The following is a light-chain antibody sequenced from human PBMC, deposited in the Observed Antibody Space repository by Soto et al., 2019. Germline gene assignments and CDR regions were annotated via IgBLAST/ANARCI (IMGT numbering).Light chain of an antibody. V-gene: IGLV3-21*04. CDR1: NIGSKS. CDR3: QVWDSSSDVV. CDR2: YDS. J-gene: IGLJ2*01. Sequence: SYELTQPPSVSVAPGKPARITCGGNNIGSKSVHWYQQKPGQAPVLVIYYDSDRPSGIPERFSGSNSGNTATMTISRVEAGDEADYYCQVWDSSSDVVFGGGTQLTVL.